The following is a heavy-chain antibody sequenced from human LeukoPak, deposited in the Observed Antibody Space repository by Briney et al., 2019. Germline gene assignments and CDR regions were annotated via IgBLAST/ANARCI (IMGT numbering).Heavy chain of an antibody. CDR2: IYSGNT. J-gene: IGHJ4*02. V-gene: IGHV4-38-2*02. D-gene: IGHD3-22*01. CDR1: GYSISSGYY. CDR3: ARGRMITTRRYFDY. Sequence: SETLSLTCTVSGYSISSGYYWGWIRQPPGKGLEWIGSIYSGNTYYNPSLKSRVTISVDTSKNQFSLKLSSVTAADTAVYYCARGRMITTRRYFDYWGQGTLVTVSS.